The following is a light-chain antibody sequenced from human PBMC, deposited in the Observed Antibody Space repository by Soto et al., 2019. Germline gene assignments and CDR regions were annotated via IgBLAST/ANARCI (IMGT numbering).Light chain of an antibody. V-gene: IGLV1-44*01. CDR1: SSNIRSNT. Sequence: QSVLTQPPSASGTPGQRVTISCSGSSSNIRSNTVNWYQQLPATAPKLLIYSNNQRPSGVPDRFSGSKSGTSASLAISGLQSEDEADYYCAAWDDSLNGLVFGGGTKVTVL. J-gene: IGLJ2*01. CDR3: AAWDDSLNGLV. CDR2: SNN.